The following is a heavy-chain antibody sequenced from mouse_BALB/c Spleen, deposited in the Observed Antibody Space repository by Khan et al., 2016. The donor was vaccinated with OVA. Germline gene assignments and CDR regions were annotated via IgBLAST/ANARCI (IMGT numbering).Heavy chain of an antibody. V-gene: IGHV5-6*01. CDR3: TRLAYYYNSEGFAY. Sequence: DVQLVESGGDLVKPGGSLKLSCAASGFTFSTYGMSWVCQTPDKRLEWVAAISSGGSYTYYPASVKGRFTISRDNAKNTLNLQMSSLKSEDTAMYYCTRLAYYYNSEGFAYWGQGTLVTVSA. D-gene: IGHD1-1*01. J-gene: IGHJ3*01. CDR2: ISSGGSYT. CDR1: GFTFSTYG.